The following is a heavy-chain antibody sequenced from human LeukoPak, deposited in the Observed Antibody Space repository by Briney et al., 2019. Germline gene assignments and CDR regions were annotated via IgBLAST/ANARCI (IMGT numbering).Heavy chain of an antibody. J-gene: IGHJ4*02. CDR1: GYSLSSGFY. CDR2: IYDSGVT. D-gene: IGHD3-10*01. CDR3: ARRNLGSNPFHH. Sequence: PSETLSLTRTVSGYSLSSGFYWGWIRQPPGKGLEWIGYIYDSGVTNYNPSLKSRATISLDTSKNQFSLKLSSVTAADTAVYYCARRNLGSNPFHHWGQGTLVTVSS. V-gene: IGHV4-38-2*02.